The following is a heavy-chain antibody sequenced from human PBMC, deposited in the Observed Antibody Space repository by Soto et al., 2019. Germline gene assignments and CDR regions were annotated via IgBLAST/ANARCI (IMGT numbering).Heavy chain of an antibody. CDR2: ISAYNGDT. D-gene: IGHD3-10*01. V-gene: IGHV1-18*01. CDR1: GYTFTSYG. CDR3: ARDLSITMVRGVINYHYYGMDV. Sequence: QVQLVQSGAEVKKPGASVKVSCKASGYTFTSYGISWVRQAPGQGLEWMGWISAYNGDTNYAQNLQGRVTMNTDTSTRKAYMELRSLRSDDTDVYYCARDLSITMVRGVINYHYYGMDVWGQGTTVTVSS. J-gene: IGHJ6*02.